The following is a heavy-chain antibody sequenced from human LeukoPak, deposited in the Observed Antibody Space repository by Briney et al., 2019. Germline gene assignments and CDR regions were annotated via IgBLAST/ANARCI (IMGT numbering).Heavy chain of an antibody. D-gene: IGHD6-19*01. CDR1: GGSISSYY. CDR3: ARGYSSGWTDAFDI. V-gene: IGHV4-4*07. J-gene: IGHJ3*02. CDR2: IYTSGST. Sequence: SETLSLTCTVSGGSISSYYWSWIRQPAGKGLEWIGRIYTSGSTNYNPSLKSRVTMSVDTSKNQFSLKLSSVTAADTAVYYCARGYSSGWTDAFDIWGQGTMVTVSS.